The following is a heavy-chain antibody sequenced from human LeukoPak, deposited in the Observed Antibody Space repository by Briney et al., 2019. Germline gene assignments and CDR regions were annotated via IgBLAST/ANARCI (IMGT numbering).Heavy chain of an antibody. CDR2: INPNSGGT. CDR3: ARIYGSGIFDVAESDY. CDR1: GYTFTSYG. Sequence: EASVKVSCTASGYTFTSYGISWVRQAPGQGLEWMGWINPNSGGTNYAQKFQGRVTMTRDTSISTAYMELSRLRSDDTAVYYCARIYGSGIFDVAESDYWGQGTLVTVSS. J-gene: IGHJ4*02. D-gene: IGHD3-10*01. V-gene: IGHV1-2*02.